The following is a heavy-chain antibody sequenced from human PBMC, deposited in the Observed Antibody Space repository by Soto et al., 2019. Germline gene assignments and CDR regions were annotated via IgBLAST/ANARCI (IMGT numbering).Heavy chain of an antibody. D-gene: IGHD6-6*01. V-gene: IGHV3-33*01. CDR2: IWYDGSNK. Sequence: SLRHSNTASGFTFSTYGVLVFRHALGKGLEWVAVIWYDGSNKYYADSVKGRFTISRDNSKNTLYLQMNSLRAEDTAVYYCLREKSGIAARRASDYWGQGPLVT. J-gene: IGHJ4*02. CDR3: LREKSGIAARRASDY. CDR1: GFTFSTYG.